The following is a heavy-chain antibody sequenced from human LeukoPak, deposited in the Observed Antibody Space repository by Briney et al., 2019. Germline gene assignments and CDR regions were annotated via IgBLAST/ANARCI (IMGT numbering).Heavy chain of an antibody. J-gene: IGHJ5*01. CDR2: IIPISGTT. CDR3: ARKLRLGGNWFDP. D-gene: IGHD1-26*01. Sequence: SVKVSCKASGGTFSGYAITWVRQAPGQGLEWMGKIIPISGTTNYAQKFQGRVTFTADESTSTAYMELGSLRSEDTALYYCARKLRLGGNWFDPWGQGTLVTVSS. CDR1: GGTFSGYA. V-gene: IGHV1-69*13.